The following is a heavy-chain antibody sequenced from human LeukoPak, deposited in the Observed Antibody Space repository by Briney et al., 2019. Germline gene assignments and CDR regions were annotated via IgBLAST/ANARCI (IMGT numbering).Heavy chain of an antibody. V-gene: IGHV4-59*08. CDR1: GGSISSNS. J-gene: IGHJ6*02. D-gene: IGHD4-11*01. CDR3: ARSYSNAGYYFYGMDV. Sequence: SETLSLTCTVSGGSISSNSWTWIRQPPGKGLEWIGSIFSGGSTDYNPSLKSRVTISLDTFKNQFSLKLSSVTAADTAVYYCARSYSNAGYYFYGMDVWGQGTTVTVSS. CDR2: IFSGGST.